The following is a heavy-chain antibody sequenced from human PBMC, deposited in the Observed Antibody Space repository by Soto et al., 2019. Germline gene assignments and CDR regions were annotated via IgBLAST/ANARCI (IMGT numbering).Heavy chain of an antibody. J-gene: IGHJ4*02. V-gene: IGHV4-34*01. CDR2: INHSGSS. Sequence: QVRLQQWGAGLLKPSETLSLTCAVSGGSFSGYIWTWIRQTPGKGLQWIGQINHSGSSIYNPSLTSRVTISTMSNNKSALELSSVTAADTDVYYCTRGLFSGSSCSGSWYYFDSWGQGTMVTVSS. D-gene: IGHD1-26*01. CDR1: GGSFSGYI. CDR3: TRGLFSGSSCSGSWYYFDS.